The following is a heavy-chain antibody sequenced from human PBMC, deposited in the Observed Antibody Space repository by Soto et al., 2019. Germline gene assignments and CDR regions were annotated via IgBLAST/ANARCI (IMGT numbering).Heavy chain of an antibody. CDR2: IYHSGST. J-gene: IGHJ5*02. V-gene: IGHV4-4*02. D-gene: IGHD6-19*01. CDR1: GGSISSSNW. CDR3: ARSYSSGWYNWFDP. Sequence: PSETLSLTCAVSGGSISSSNWWSWVRQPPGKGLEWIGEIYHSGSTNYNPSLKSRVTISVDKSKNQFSLKLSSVTAADTAVYYCARSYSSGWYNWFDPWGQGTLVTVSS.